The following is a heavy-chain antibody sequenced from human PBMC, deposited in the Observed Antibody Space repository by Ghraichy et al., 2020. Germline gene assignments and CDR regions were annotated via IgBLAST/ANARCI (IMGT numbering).Heavy chain of an antibody. J-gene: IGHJ6*02. CDR2: INPSGGST. D-gene: IGHD6-13*01. V-gene: IGHV1-46*01. CDR3: ARDVKVRDSSSWFDYYYYGMDV. Sequence: ASVKVSCKASGYTFTSYYMHWVRQAPGQGLEWMGIINPSGGSTSYAQKFQGRVTMTRDTSTSTVYMELSSLRSEDTAVYYCARDVKVRDSSSWFDYYYYGMDVWGQGTTVTVSS. CDR1: GYTFTSYY.